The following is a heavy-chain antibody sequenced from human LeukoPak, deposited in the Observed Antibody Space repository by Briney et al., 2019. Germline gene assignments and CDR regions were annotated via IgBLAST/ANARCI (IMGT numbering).Heavy chain of an antibody. J-gene: IGHJ5*02. Sequence: LPGGSLRLSCAASGFTFSSYGMSWVRQAPGKGLEWVSAISGSGGSTYYADSVKGRFTISRDNSKNTLYLQMNSLRAEDTAVYYCAKEGSYYDILTGSQIPFDPWGQGTLVTVSS. V-gene: IGHV3-23*01. D-gene: IGHD3-9*01. CDR2: ISGSGGST. CDR3: AKEGSYYDILTGSQIPFDP. CDR1: GFTFSSYG.